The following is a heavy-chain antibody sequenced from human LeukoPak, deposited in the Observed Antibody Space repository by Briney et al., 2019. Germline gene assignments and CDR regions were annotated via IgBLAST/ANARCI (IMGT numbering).Heavy chain of an antibody. J-gene: IGHJ5*02. D-gene: IGHD6-19*01. CDR3: TREWLVLWFDP. V-gene: IGHV3-49*03. Sequence: QSGGSLRLSYTASGFTFGDYAMSWFRQAPGKGLEWVGFIRSKAYGGTTEYAASVKGRFTISRDDSKSIAYLQMNSLKTEDTAVYYCTREWLVLWFDPWGQGTLVTVSS. CDR1: GFTFGDYA. CDR2: IRSKAYGGTT.